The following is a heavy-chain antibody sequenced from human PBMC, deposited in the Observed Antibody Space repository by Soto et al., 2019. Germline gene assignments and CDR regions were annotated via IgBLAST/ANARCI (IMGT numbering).Heavy chain of an antibody. CDR2: IDYSGST. Sequence: QVQLQESGPGLVKPSETLSLTCTVSGGSISSYYWSWIRQPPGKGLEWIGYIDYSGSTNYNPSLKSRVTISVDTSKNQVSLKLSSVTAADTAVYYCARDYGRGRFDYWGQGTLVTVSS. CDR1: GGSISSYY. V-gene: IGHV4-59*01. CDR3: ARDYGRGRFDY. J-gene: IGHJ4*02. D-gene: IGHD3-16*01.